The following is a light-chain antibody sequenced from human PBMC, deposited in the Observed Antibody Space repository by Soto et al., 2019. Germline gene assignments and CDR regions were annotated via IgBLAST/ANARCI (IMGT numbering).Light chain of an antibody. CDR3: KQRSNWPIT. CDR2: DTS. CDR1: QSVSSS. V-gene: IGKV3-11*01. J-gene: IGKJ5*01. Sequence: EIVLTQSPAILSLSPGERATLSCRASQSVSSSLAWYQQKPGQAPRLLIYDTSNRATDIQPRFSGSGSGTDFTLTISSLETEEFAVYYCKQRSNWPITFGQGTRLEIK.